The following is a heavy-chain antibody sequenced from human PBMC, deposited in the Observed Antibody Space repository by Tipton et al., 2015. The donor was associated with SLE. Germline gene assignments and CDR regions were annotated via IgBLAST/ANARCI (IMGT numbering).Heavy chain of an antibody. Sequence: TLSLTCAVSGSSIRSGYYWGWIRQYPGKGLEWIAYIYSSVNIYYNPSLKSRVTISVDTSKNQFSLKLSSVTAADTAVYYCARVPDHWGQGTLVTVSS. CDR3: ARVPDH. V-gene: IGHV4-31*11. J-gene: IGHJ4*02. CDR1: GSSIRSGYY. CDR2: IYSSVNI.